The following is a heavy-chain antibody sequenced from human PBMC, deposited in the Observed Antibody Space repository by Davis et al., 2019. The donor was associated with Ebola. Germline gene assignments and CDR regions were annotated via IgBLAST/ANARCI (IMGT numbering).Heavy chain of an antibody. CDR1: GSTFSRNS. V-gene: IGHV3-48*02. CDR3: ARAGMVQGVITKWDGY. CDR2: ISSSSTTI. J-gene: IGHJ4*02. Sequence: GESLKISCVASGSTFSRNSMNWVRQAPGKGLKWVSYISSSSTTIYYADSVKGRFTISRDNAKNALYLQMNSLRDEDTAVYYCARAGMVQGVITKWDGYWGQGTLVTVSS. D-gene: IGHD3-10*01.